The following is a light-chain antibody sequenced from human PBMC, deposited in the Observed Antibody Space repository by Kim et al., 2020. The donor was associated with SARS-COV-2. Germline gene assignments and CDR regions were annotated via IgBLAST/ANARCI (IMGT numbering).Light chain of an antibody. CDR1: SSDVGGYNY. V-gene: IGLV2-14*03. CDR3: SSYTSSSVV. Sequence: PGQSITISGTGTSSDVGGYNYVSWYQQHPGKAPKLMIYDGSNRPSGVSNRFSGSKSGNTASLAISGRQAEDEADYYCSSYTSSSVVFGGGTQLTVL. CDR2: DGS. J-gene: IGLJ2*01.